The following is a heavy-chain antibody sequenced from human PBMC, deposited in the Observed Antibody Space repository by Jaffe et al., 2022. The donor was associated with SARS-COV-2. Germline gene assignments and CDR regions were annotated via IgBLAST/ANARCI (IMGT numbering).Heavy chain of an antibody. CDR2: IYYSGST. Sequence: QVQLQESGPGLVKPSETLSLTCTVSGGSISSYYWSWIRQPPGKGLEWIGYIYYSGSTNYNPSLKSRVTISVDTSKNQFSLKLSSVTAADTAVYYCARDRVAVAGWPDDAFDIWGQGTMVTVSS. J-gene: IGHJ3*02. D-gene: IGHD6-19*01. CDR3: ARDRVAVAGWPDDAFDI. CDR1: GGSISSYY. V-gene: IGHV4-59*01.